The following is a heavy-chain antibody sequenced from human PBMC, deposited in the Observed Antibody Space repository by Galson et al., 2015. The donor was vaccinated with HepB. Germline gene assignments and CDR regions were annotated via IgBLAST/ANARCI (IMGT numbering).Heavy chain of an antibody. V-gene: IGHV1-69*13. CDR2: ILPVFGTI. J-gene: IGHJ5*02. Sequence: SVKVSCKASGYTFSDNYIHWVRQAPGQGLQWMGWILPVFGTINYAQKFQDRVTITADESTSTAYMELSGLRSEDTAVYYCARALGYCSGTVCRWFDPWGQGTLVTVSS. D-gene: IGHD2-2*01. CDR3: ARALGYCSGTVCRWFDP. CDR1: GYTFSDNY.